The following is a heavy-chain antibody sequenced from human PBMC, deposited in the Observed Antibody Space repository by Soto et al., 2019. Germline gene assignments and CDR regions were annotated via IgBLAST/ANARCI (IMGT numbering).Heavy chain of an antibody. D-gene: IGHD2-15*01. V-gene: IGHV2-5*02. CDR1: GFSLSTRGVG. CDR3: SRPEYVCSADSCHHPFSC. J-gene: IGHJ4*02. CDR2: IYWDDDK. Sequence: SGPTLVNPTQTLTLTCTFSGFSLSTRGVGVGWIRQPPGKALEWLALIYWDDDKRYSPSLKNRVSITKDTSKNQVVLTMTNMDPVDTATYYCSRPEYVCSADSCHHPFSCWGQGTLVTVSS.